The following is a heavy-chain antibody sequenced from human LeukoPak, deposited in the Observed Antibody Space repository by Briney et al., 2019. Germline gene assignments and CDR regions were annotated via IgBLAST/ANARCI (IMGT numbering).Heavy chain of an antibody. D-gene: IGHD5-24*01. CDR1: GYTFTGYY. CDR2: IIPIFGTA. J-gene: IGHJ4*02. V-gene: IGHV1-69*13. CDR3: ARNPVAMATITVRYYFDY. Sequence: GASVKVSCKASGYTFTGYYMHWVRQAPGQGLEWMGGIIPIFGTANYAQKFQGRVTITADESTSTAYMELSSLRSEDTAVYYCARNPVAMATITVRYYFDYWGQGTLVTVSS.